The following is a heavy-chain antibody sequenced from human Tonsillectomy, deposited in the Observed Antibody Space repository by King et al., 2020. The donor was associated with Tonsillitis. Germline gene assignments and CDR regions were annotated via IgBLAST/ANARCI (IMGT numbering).Heavy chain of an antibody. CDR2: IYPGDSDT. V-gene: IGHV5-51*01. D-gene: IGHD1-14*01. CDR1: GYSFTNYW. Sequence: VQLVESGAEVKKPGESLKISCKGSGYSFTNYWIGWVRQMPGKGLEWMGIIYPGDSDTRYSPSFQGQVTISPDKSISTAYLQWSSLKASDTAMYYCASHHGSVSNRPPLLDYWGQGTLGTVSS. CDR3: ASHHGSVSNRPPLLDY. J-gene: IGHJ4*02.